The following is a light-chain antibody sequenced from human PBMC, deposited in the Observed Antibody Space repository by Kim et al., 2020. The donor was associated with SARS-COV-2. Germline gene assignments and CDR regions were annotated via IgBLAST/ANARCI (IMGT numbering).Light chain of an antibody. V-gene: IGLV3-21*04. CDR3: QVWDSSSDHP. CDR2: YDS. CDR1: NIGSKS. Sequence: VQGKKARITCGGNNIGSKSVHWYQKKPGQAPGLVIYYDSDRPSGIPERLSGSNSGNTATLTIRRVEAGDEADYYCQVWDSSSDHPFGGGTQLTVL. J-gene: IGLJ2*01.